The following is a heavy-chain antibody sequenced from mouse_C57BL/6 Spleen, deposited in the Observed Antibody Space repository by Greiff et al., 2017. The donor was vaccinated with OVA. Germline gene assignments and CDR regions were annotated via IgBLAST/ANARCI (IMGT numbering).Heavy chain of an antibody. CDR1: GYAFSSYW. CDR2: IYPGDGDT. D-gene: IGHD2-14*01. CDR3: ARGVPGDY. J-gene: IGHJ4*01. V-gene: IGHV1-80*01. Sequence: QVQLKESGAELVKPGASVKISCKASGYAFSSYWMNWVKQRPGKGLEWIGQIYPGDGDTNYNGKFKGKATLTADKSSSTAYMQLSSLTAEDSAVYFCARGVPGDYWGQGTSVTVSS.